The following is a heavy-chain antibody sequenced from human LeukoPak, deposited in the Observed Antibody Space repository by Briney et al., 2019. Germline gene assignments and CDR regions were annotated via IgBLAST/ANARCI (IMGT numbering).Heavy chain of an antibody. D-gene: IGHD2-2*01. CDR2: IYPGDSDT. CDR3: ARRQGCSSTSCPPDY. Sequence: KSGESLKVSCRGSGYSFTTYWIGWVRQMPGKGLEWMGIIYPGDSDTRYSPSFQGQVTMSADKSINTAYLQWSRLTASDTAMYYFARRQGCSSTSCPPDYWGQGTLVTVSS. V-gene: IGHV5-51*01. CDR1: GYSFTTYW. J-gene: IGHJ4*02.